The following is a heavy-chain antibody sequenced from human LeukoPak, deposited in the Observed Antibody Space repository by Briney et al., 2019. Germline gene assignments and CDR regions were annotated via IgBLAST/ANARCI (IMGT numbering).Heavy chain of an antibody. Sequence: SETLSLTCTVSGGSISSYYWSWIRQPPGKGLEWIGCIYYSGSTNYNPSLKSRVTISVDTSKNQFSLKLSSVTAADTAVYYCARAQKASYYYDGSGYDAFDIWGQGTMVTVSS. D-gene: IGHD3-22*01. CDR1: GGSISSYY. V-gene: IGHV4-59*01. J-gene: IGHJ3*02. CDR3: ARAQKASYYYDGSGYDAFDI. CDR2: IYYSGST.